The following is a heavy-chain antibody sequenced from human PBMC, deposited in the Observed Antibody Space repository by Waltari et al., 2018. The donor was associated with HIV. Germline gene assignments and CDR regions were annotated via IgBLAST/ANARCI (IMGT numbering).Heavy chain of an antibody. D-gene: IGHD1-26*01. V-gene: IGHV7-4-1*02. CDR2: FNTNTGNP. Sequence: QVQLVQSGSELKKPGASVKVSCKASGYTFLHYDMNWVRQAPGQGLGWMRWFNTNTGNPTYAQGFTGRFVFSLDTSVSTAYLQISSLKTEDTAVYYCARAREWELLYPIDYWGQGTLVTVS. CDR3: ARAREWELLYPIDY. J-gene: IGHJ4*02. CDR1: GYTFLHYD.